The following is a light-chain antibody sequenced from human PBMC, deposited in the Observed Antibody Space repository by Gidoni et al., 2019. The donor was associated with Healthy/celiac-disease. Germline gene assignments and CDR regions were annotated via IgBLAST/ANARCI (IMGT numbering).Light chain of an antibody. CDR1: SSDVGGYNY. Sequence: QSALTQPASVSGSPGQSITIPCTGTSSDVGGYNYVSWYQQHPGKAPQLMIYDVSNRPSGVSNRFSGSKSGNTASLTISGLQAEDEADYYCSSYTSSSTLAVFGGGTKLTVL. CDR3: SSYTSSSTLAV. CDR2: DVS. V-gene: IGLV2-14*01. J-gene: IGLJ3*02.